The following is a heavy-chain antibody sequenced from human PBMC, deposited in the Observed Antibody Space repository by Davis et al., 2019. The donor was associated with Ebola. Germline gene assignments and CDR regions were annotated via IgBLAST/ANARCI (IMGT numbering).Heavy chain of an antibody. V-gene: IGHV4-34*01. D-gene: IGHD6-19*01. J-gene: IGHJ6*02. CDR3: ARGMVAVAGTWVYYYYGMDV. CDR1: GGSFSGNY. CDR2: INHSGST. Sequence: SEPLSLTFAVYGGSFSGNYWSWSGKLPGKGWEWCGEINHSGSTNYNPSLKSRVTTSVDTSKNQFSLKLSSVTAADTTVYYCARGMVAVAGTWVYYYYGMDVWGQGTTVTVSS.